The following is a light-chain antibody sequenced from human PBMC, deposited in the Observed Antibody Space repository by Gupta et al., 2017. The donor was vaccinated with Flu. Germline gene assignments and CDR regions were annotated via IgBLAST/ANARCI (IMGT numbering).Light chain of an antibody. CDR1: QSVLYSSNNKNY. V-gene: IGKV4-1*01. J-gene: IGKJ2*03. Sequence: DLVMTQSPDSLAVSLGERATINCKSSQSVLYSSNNKNYLAWYQQKPGQPPKLLIYWASTRESGVPDRFSGSGSGTDVTLTISSLQAEDVAVYYCQQDYITPYSFGQGTKLEIK. CDR3: QQDYITPYS. CDR2: WAS.